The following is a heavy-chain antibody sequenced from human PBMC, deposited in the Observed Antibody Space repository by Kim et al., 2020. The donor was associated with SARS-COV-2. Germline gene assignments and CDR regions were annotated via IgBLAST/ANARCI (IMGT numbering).Heavy chain of an antibody. Sequence: GGSLRLSCAASGFTFSSYGMHWVRQAPGKGLEWVAVISYDGSNKYYADSVKGRFTISRDNSKNTLYLQMNSLRAEDTAVYYCAKDSGRITMIVVVITGIGYWGPGTLVTVSS. J-gene: IGHJ4*02. CDR3: AKDSGRITMIVVVITGIGY. V-gene: IGHV3-30*18. CDR2: ISYDGSNK. CDR1: GFTFSSYG. D-gene: IGHD3-22*01.